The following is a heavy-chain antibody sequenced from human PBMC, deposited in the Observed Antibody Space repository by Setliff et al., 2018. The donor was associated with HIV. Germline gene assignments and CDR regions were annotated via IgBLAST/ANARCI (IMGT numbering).Heavy chain of an antibody. CDR2: IYYSGST. CDR1: GDSISSSSYY. Sequence: ASETLSLTCTASGDSISSSSYYWGWIRQPPGKGLEWIGSIYYSGSTFYNPSLKSRVTISIDTSKNQFSLKLSFVTAADTAVYYCARGAGDRGDAFDVWGQGTMVTV. CDR3: ARGAGDRGDAFDV. D-gene: IGHD7-27*01. J-gene: IGHJ3*01. V-gene: IGHV4-39*07.